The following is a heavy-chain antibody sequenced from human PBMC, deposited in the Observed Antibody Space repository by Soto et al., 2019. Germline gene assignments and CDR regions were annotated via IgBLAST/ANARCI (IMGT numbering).Heavy chain of an antibody. V-gene: IGHV3-23*01. CDR1: GFTFSSYA. J-gene: IGHJ4*02. CDR3: AKDQSRSSGLHPG. D-gene: IGHD6-19*01. CDR2: ISGSGGST. Sequence: GGSLRLSCAASGFTFSSYAMSWVRQAPGKGLEWVSAISGSGGSTYYADSVKGRFTISRDNSKNTLYLQMNSLRAEDTAVYYCAKDQSRSSGLHPGWGQRTLVTVSS.